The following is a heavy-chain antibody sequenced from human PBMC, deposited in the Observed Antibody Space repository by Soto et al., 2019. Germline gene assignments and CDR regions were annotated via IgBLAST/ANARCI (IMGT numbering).Heavy chain of an antibody. J-gene: IGHJ4*02. CDR3: ARDLEVGATMVDY. D-gene: IGHD1-26*01. Sequence: PGGSLRLSCAASGFTFSSYAMHWVRQAPGKGLEWVAVISYDGSNKYYADSVKGRFTISRDISKNTLYLQMNSLRAEDTAVYYCARDLEVGATMVDYWGQGTLVTVSS. V-gene: IGHV3-30-3*01. CDR1: GFTFSSYA. CDR2: ISYDGSNK.